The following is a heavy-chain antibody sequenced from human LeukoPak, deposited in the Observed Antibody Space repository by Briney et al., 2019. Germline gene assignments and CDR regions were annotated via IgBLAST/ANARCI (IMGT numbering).Heavy chain of an antibody. CDR2: IWYDGSNK. Sequence: GGSLRLSCAASGFTFSSYGMHWVRQAPGKGLEWVAVIWYDGSNKYYADSVEGRFTISRDNSKNTLYLQMNSLRAEDTAVYYCAKDDEMATAWGQGTLVTVSS. D-gene: IGHD5-24*01. J-gene: IGHJ5*02. V-gene: IGHV3-33*06. CDR3: AKDDEMATA. CDR1: GFTFSSYG.